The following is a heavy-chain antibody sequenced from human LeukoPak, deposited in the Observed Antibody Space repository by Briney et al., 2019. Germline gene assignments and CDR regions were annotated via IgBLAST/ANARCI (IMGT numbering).Heavy chain of an antibody. Sequence: GESLKISCEGSGYSFTSYGIGWVRQMPGKGLEWMGIIYPGDSDTRYSPSFQGQVTISADKSISTAYLQWSSLKASDTAMYYCARRKDSYGYPTFDYWGQGTLVTVSS. D-gene: IGHD5-18*01. J-gene: IGHJ4*02. CDR2: IYPGDSDT. CDR3: ARRKDSYGYPTFDY. CDR1: GYSFTSYG. V-gene: IGHV5-51*01.